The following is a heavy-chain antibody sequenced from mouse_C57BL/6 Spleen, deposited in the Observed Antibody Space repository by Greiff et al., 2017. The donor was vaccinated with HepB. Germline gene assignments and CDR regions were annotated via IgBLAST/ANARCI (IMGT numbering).Heavy chain of an antibody. Sequence: EVMLVESGGGLVKPGGSLKLSCAASGFTFSDYGMHWVRQAPEKGLEWVAYISSGSSTIYYADTVKGRFTISRDNAKNTLFLQMTSLRSEDTAMYYCARGGFITTVVADYFDYWGQGTTLTVSS. CDR3: ARGGFITTVVADYFDY. V-gene: IGHV5-17*01. D-gene: IGHD1-1*01. J-gene: IGHJ2*01. CDR1: GFTFSDYG. CDR2: ISSGSSTI.